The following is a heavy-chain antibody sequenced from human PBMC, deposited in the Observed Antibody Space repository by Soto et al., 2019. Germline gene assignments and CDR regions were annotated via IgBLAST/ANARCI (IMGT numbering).Heavy chain of an antibody. Sequence: LRLSCAASGFTFSSYAMSWVRQAPGKGLEWVSAISGSGGSTYYADSVKGRFTISRDNSKNTLYLQMNSLRAEDTAVYYCARPSRIAAAGSGKRYYYYYMDVWGKGTTVTVSS. CDR2: ISGSGGST. D-gene: IGHD6-13*01. V-gene: IGHV3-23*01. CDR1: GFTFSSYA. CDR3: ARPSRIAAAGSGKRYYYYYMDV. J-gene: IGHJ6*03.